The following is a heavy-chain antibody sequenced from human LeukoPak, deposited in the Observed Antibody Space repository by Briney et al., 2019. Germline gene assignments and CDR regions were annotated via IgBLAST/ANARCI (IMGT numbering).Heavy chain of an antibody. Sequence: GGSLRLSCAASGFTFSSYAMSWVRQAPGKGLEWVSAISGIGGSTYYADSVKGRFTISRDNSKYTLYLQMNSLRAEDTAVYYCAKGSDYGSGSYPSKNFDYWGQGTLVTVSS. CDR2: ISGIGGST. D-gene: IGHD3-10*01. J-gene: IGHJ4*02. V-gene: IGHV3-23*01. CDR3: AKGSDYGSGSYPSKNFDY. CDR1: GFTFSSYA.